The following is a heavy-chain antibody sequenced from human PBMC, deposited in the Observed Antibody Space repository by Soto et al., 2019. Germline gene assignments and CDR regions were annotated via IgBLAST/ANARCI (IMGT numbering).Heavy chain of an antibody. CDR2: AKSEINGGAI. CDR1: GFTFTRAW. CDR3: ASDLPDWGAYAFDY. V-gene: IGHV3-15*07. Sequence: EVQLVESGGDSVQPGGSLRLTCAASGFTFTRAWLNWVRQAPGKGLEWVGRAKSEINGGAIDYAAPVKGRFTISRDASQNTFYLQMNSLRADDTAVYYGASDLPDWGAYAFDYWGHGTQVTVSS. J-gene: IGHJ4*01. D-gene: IGHD3-16*01.